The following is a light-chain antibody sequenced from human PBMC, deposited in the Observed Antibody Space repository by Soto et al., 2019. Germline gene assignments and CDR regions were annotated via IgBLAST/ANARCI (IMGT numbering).Light chain of an antibody. Sequence: QAVVAQPPSVSGAPGQRVTISCTGSSSNIGAGYDVHWYQQLPGTAPKVLIFNNNNRPSGVPDRFSGSKSDTSASLAITGLLAEDEADYYCQSYDHSLGASVFGGGTKLTVL. CDR2: NNN. V-gene: IGLV1-40*01. J-gene: IGLJ2*01. CDR3: QSYDHSLGASV. CDR1: SSNIGAGYD.